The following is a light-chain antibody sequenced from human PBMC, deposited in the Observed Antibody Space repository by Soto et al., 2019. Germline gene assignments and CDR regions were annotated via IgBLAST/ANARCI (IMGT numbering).Light chain of an antibody. J-gene: IGLJ2*01. V-gene: IGLV1-47*01. CDR2: RNN. Sequence: QSVLTQPPSASGTPGQRVTISCSGSSSNIGRSYVFWYKQLPGTAPRLLIYRNNERPSGVPDRFADSKSGTGASLAISGLRPDDEAVYYCAAWDDSLSGVVFGGGTKLTVL. CDR1: SSNIGRSY. CDR3: AAWDDSLSGVV.